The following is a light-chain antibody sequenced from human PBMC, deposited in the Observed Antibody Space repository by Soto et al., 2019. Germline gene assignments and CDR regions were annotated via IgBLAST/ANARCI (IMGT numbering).Light chain of an antibody. J-gene: IGKJ2*01. CDR2: AAT. Sequence: AIRITQSPSSFSASTGDRVTITCRASQDISSYLAWYQQKLGKAPKLLIYAATTLQRGAPSRFSGSGSGTDFTLTISRLQSEDFATYYCQQYFSYPYTFGQGTKLEI. CDR3: QQYFSYPYT. CDR1: QDISSY. V-gene: IGKV1-8*01.